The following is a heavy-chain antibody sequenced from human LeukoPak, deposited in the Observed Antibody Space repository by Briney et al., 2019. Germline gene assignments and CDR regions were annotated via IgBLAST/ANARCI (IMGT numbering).Heavy chain of an antibody. CDR2: IIPIFGTA. Sequence: ASVKVSCKASGGTFSSYAISWVRQAPGQGLEWMGGIIPIFGTANYAQKFQGRVTITADKSTSTAYMELSSLRSDDTAVYYCAREFTMITYFDYWGQGTLVTVSS. D-gene: IGHD3-22*01. V-gene: IGHV1-69*06. CDR3: AREFTMITYFDY. J-gene: IGHJ4*02. CDR1: GGTFSSYA.